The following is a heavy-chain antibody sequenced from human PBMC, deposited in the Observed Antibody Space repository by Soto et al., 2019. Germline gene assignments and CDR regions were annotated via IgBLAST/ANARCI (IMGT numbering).Heavy chain of an antibody. CDR2: IYYSGST. V-gene: IGHV4-61*01. J-gene: IGHJ4*02. Sequence: QVQLQESGPGLVKPSETLSLTCTVSGGSVSSGSYYWSWIRHPPGKGLEWLGYIYYSGSTNYNPSLKSRFTISVATSKNQFSLQLSAVTAADTAMYYCARLDRTTIFGVATTASYYFDYWGQGTLVTVSS. CDR3: ARLDRTTIFGVATTASYYFDY. D-gene: IGHD3-3*01. CDR1: GGSVSSGSYY.